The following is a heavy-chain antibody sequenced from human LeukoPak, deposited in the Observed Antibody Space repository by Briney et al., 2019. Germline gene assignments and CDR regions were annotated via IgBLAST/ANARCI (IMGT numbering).Heavy chain of an antibody. D-gene: IGHD6-19*01. V-gene: IGHV1-69*05. J-gene: IGHJ3*02. CDR1: GYTFTSYY. CDR2: IIPIFGTA. CDR3: AREGSSGWYDLGAFDI. Sequence: ASVKVSCKASGYTFTSYYMHWVRQAPGQGLEWVGRIIPIFGTANYAQKFQGRVTITTDESTSTAYMELSSLRSEDTAVYYCAREGSSGWYDLGAFDIWGQGTMVTVSS.